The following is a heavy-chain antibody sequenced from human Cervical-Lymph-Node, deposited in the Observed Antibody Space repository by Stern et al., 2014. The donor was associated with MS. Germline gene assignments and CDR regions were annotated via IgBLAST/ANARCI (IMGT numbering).Heavy chain of an antibody. D-gene: IGHD2-2*01. CDR1: GYTFTSYG. Sequence: QVQLVQSGAEVKKPGASVKVSCKASGYTFTSYGISWVRQAPGQGLEWMGWISAYNGNTNYAQKLQGRGTMTTDTSTSTAYMELRSLRSDDTAVYYCARDRRGQAAIFYYYYGMDVWGQGTTVTVSS. V-gene: IGHV1-18*01. CDR2: ISAYNGNT. CDR3: ARDRRGQAAIFYYYYGMDV. J-gene: IGHJ6*02.